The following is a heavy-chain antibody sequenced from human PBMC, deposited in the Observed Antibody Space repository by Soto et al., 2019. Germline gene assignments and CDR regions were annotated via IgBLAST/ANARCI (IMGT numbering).Heavy chain of an antibody. Sequence: XGSLRLSCAASGFTFSSYCRHWVRQVPGKGLVWVSRIHSDGSAISYADSVKGRFTISRDDAKNMLYLQMTSLIAVDTAVYYCARFSGFWSAIDYWGRGTLVTVSS. J-gene: IGHJ4*02. CDR2: IHSDGSAI. CDR1: GFTFSSYC. V-gene: IGHV3-74*01. D-gene: IGHD3-3*01. CDR3: ARFSGFWSAIDY.